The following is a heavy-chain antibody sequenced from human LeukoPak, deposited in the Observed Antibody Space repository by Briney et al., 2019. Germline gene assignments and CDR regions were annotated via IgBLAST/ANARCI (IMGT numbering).Heavy chain of an antibody. CDR1: GFTFSTYA. D-gene: IGHD6-6*01. CDR2: ISGSDTGT. Sequence: GGSLRLSCAASGFTFSTYAMSWVRQAPGKGLEWVSAISGSDTGTYYADSVRGRFTISRDNSKNMLFLQMNSLRAEDTAVYYCAKDRVPLAARPLHFDYWGQGTLVTVSS. V-gene: IGHV3-23*01. CDR3: AKDRVPLAARPLHFDY. J-gene: IGHJ4*02.